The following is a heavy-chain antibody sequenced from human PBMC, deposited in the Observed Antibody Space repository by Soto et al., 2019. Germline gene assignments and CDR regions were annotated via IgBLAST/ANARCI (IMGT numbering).Heavy chain of an antibody. V-gene: IGHV1-69*13. D-gene: IGHD2-15*01. CDR3: ASGDDCSGGSCYWALGY. CDR1: GGTFSSYA. J-gene: IGHJ4*02. CDR2: IIPIFGTA. Sequence: SVKVSCKASGGTFSSYAISWVRQVPGQGLEWMGGIIPIFGTANYAQKFQGRVTITADESTSTAYMELSSLRSEDTAVYYCASGDDCSGGSCYWALGYWGQGTLVTV.